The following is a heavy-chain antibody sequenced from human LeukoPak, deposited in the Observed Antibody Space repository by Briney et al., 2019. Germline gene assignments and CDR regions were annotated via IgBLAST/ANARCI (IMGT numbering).Heavy chain of an antibody. J-gene: IGHJ6*03. CDR1: GDSISSYY. Sequence: SETLSLTCTVSGDSISSYYLSWIRQPPGKGLEWIGYIYTSGSTNYNPSLKSRVTISVDTSKNQFSLNLSSVTAADTAVYYCARTVYYYYYYMDVWGKGTTVTVSS. V-gene: IGHV4-4*09. CDR2: IYTSGST. CDR3: ARTVYYYYYYMDV.